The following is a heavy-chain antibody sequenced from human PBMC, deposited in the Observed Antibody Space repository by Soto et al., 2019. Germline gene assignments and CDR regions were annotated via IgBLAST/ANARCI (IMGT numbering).Heavy chain of an antibody. V-gene: IGHV4-30-4*02. Sequence: SDTRSLTGTVSGGSISSGDYYWSWIRQPPGKGLEWIGYIYYSGSTYYNPSLKSQVTISVDTSKNQFSLKLSSVTAADTAVYYCASEHLDYSDYDGYYYGMDVWGQGTTVTVSS. CDR2: IYYSGST. D-gene: IGHD4-17*01. J-gene: IGHJ6*02. CDR3: ASEHLDYSDYDGYYYGMDV. CDR1: GGSISSGDYY.